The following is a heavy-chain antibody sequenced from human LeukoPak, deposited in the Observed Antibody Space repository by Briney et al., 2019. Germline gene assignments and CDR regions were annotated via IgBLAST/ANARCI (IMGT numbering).Heavy chain of an antibody. CDR2: IDHRGRA. CDR3: ARDVDTALMDV. Sequence: SETLSLTCAVYGTSFSGYYWSWIRQPPGKGLEWIGEIDHRGRAKYNPPLKSRVSTSIDTSKNQFSLNLSSVTAADTAVYYCARDVDTALMDVWGEGTTVIVSS. J-gene: IGHJ6*04. V-gene: IGHV4-34*01. CDR1: GTSFSGYY. D-gene: IGHD5-18*01.